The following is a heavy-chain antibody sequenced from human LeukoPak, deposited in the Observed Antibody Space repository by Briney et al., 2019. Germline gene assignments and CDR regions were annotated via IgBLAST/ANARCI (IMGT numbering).Heavy chain of an antibody. Sequence: GGSLRLSCVVSGLIVSSNHMSWVRQAPGKGLEWVSVIYSGGSTYYADSVKGPFTISRDNSKNTLYLQMNSLRAEDTAVYYCARGGSSGRWYFDLWGRGTLVTVSS. V-gene: IGHV3-53*01. CDR1: GLIVSSNH. CDR2: IYSGGST. D-gene: IGHD6-19*01. J-gene: IGHJ2*01. CDR3: ARGGSSGRWYFDL.